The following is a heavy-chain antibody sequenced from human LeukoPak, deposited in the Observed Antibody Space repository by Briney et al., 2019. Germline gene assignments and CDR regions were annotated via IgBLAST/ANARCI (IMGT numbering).Heavy chain of an antibody. CDR2: IGISGTPI. CDR3: ARESMITFGGVIVPSAPDALDM. J-gene: IGHJ3*02. CDR1: GFTFSTYE. V-gene: IGHV3-48*03. D-gene: IGHD3-16*02. Sequence: PGGSLRLSCAASGFTFSTYELNWVRQAPGKGLEWVSYIGISGTPIYYADSVKGRFTVSRDNAKNSLYLQMNSLRAEDTAVYYCARESMITFGGVIVPSAPDALDMWGQGTVVTVSS.